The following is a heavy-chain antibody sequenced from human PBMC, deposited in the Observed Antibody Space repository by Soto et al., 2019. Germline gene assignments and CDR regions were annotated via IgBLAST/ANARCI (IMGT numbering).Heavy chain of an antibody. D-gene: IGHD3-22*01. CDR1: GFTFSSYA. J-gene: IGHJ4*02. CDR3: AKEGNFDSSYDF. Sequence: QAGGSLRLSCAASGFTFSSYAMNWVRQAPGKGLEWVSAISGSGDSTYYADSVKGRFTISRDNSKSTLYLQMNSLRADDTAVYYCAKEGNFDSSYDFWGQGTLVTVSS. CDR2: ISGSGDST. V-gene: IGHV3-23*01.